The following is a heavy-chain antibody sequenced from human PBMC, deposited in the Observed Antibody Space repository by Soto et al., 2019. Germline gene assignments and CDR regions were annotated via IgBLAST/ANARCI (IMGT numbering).Heavy chain of an antibody. CDR1: GYTFTRYG. V-gene: IGHV1-18*01. D-gene: IGHD3-16*01. Sequence: QVQLVQSGAEVKNPGASVKVSCKASGYTFTRYGIGWARQAPGQGLEWMGWINTYNGNTNYAQNVQGRVTLTTDTSPSTANMELRSLRSNDTAIYYCAMVDVYVTTSPQDVWGQGTTVIVSS. CDR2: INTYNGNT. CDR3: AMVDVYVTTSPQDV. J-gene: IGHJ6*02.